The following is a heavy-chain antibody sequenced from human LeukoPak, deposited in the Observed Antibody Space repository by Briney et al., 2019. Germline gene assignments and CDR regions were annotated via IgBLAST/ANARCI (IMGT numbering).Heavy chain of an antibody. J-gene: IGHJ4*02. D-gene: IGHD3-22*01. Sequence: ASVKVSCKASGYTFTGYYMHWVRQAPGQGHECVGWINNNSGGTNYAQKILGRVTMTRDTSISAAYMELSRLRSDDTAVYYFARDMNPRTITVIVVVTSPDYWGQGTLVTVSS. CDR1: GYTFTGYY. CDR2: INNNSGGT. V-gene: IGHV1-2*02. CDR3: ARDMNPRTITVIVVVTSPDY.